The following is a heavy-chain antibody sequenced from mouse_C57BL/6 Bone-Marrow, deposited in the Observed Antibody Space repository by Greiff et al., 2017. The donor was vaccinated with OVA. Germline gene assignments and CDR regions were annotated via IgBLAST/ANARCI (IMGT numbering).Heavy chain of an antibody. J-gene: IGHJ4*01. CDR2: IDPENGDT. Sequence: EVQLQQSGAELVRPGASVKLSCTASGFNIKDDYMHWVKQRPEQGLEWIGWIDPENGDTEYASKFQGKATITADTSSNTAYLQLSSLTSEDTAVYYCTTGWEDAMDDWGQGTSVTVSS. CDR1: GFNIKDDY. CDR3: TTGWEDAMDD. D-gene: IGHD1-1*02. V-gene: IGHV14-4*01.